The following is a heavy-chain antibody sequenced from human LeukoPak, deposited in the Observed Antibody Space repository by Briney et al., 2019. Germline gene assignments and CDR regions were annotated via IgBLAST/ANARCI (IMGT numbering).Heavy chain of an antibody. J-gene: IGHJ4*02. D-gene: IGHD6-13*01. CDR1: GYTFTCYD. CDR2: MNPNSANT. Sequence: ASVKVSCKASGYTFTCYDINWVRQATGQGLEWMGWMNPNSANTGYAQKFQGRVTMTRNTSISTAYMELSSLRSEDTAVYYCARGPPESSNSDYWGKGTLVTVSS. CDR3: ARGPPESSNSDY. V-gene: IGHV1-8*01.